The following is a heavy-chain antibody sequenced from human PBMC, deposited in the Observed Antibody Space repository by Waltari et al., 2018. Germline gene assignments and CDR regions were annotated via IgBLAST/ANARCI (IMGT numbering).Heavy chain of an antibody. CDR2: ISCSGGST. V-gene: IGHV3-23*01. Sequence: EVQLLESGGGLVQPGGSLRLSCAASGFTFSSYAMSWVRQAPGKGLEWVSAISCSGGSTDYADSVKGRFTISRDNSKNTLYLQMNSLRAEDTAVYYCAKDRFYDSSGDKYFQHWGQGTLVTVSS. J-gene: IGHJ1*01. CDR3: AKDRFYDSSGDKYFQH. D-gene: IGHD3-22*01. CDR1: GFTFSSYA.